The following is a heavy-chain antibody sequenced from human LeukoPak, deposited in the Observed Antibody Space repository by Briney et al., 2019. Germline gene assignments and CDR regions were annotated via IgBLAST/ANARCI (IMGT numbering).Heavy chain of an antibody. CDR1: GGTFSSYA. V-gene: IGHV1-69*04. D-gene: IGHD1-26*01. CDR3: ARLPSIVGATKV. CDR2: IIPILGIA. J-gene: IGHJ3*01. Sequence: SVKVSCKASGGTFSSYAISWVRQAPGQGLEWMGRIIPILGIANYAQEFQGRVTITADKSTSTAYMELSSLRPEDTAVYYCARLPSIVGATKVWGQGTMVTVSS.